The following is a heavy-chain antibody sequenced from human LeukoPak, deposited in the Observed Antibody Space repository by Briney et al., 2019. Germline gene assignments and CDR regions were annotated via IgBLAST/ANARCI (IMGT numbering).Heavy chain of an antibody. CDR3: ARAPSSSWYTGHFQH. D-gene: IGHD6-13*01. CDR2: IYSGDST. V-gene: IGHV3-53*01. J-gene: IGHJ1*01. Sequence: GSPRLSCAASGFTFSSYAMSWVRQAPGKGLEWVSVIYSGDSTYYADSVKGRFTISRDNSKNTLYLQMNSLRAEDTAVYYCARAPSSSWYTGHFQHWGQGTLVTVSS. CDR1: GFTFSSYA.